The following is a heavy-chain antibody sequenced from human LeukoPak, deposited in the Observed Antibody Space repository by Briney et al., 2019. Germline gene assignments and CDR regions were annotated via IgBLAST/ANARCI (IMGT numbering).Heavy chain of an antibody. CDR2: ISGSGGST. V-gene: IGHV3-23*01. D-gene: IGHD2/OR15-2a*01. CDR1: GFTFSSYA. Sequence: PGGSLRLSCAASGFTFSSYAMSWVRQAPGKGLEWVSAISGSGGSTYYADSVKGRFTISRDNSKNSLYLQMNSLRADDTAMYYCVRIPNSANFPNWFDPWGQGTLVTVSS. CDR3: VRIPNSANFPNWFDP. J-gene: IGHJ5*02.